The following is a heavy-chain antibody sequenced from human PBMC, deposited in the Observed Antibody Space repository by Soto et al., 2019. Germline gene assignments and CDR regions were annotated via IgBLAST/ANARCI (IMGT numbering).Heavy chain of an antibody. CDR3: ARDDDGRSILNL. Sequence: ASVKVSCKASGYTSTSYGISWVRQAPGQGLEWMGWISVYNGNTNYAQKLQGRVTMTTDTSTSTAYMELRSLRSDDTAVFYCARDDDGRSILNLWGQGTLVTVSS. D-gene: IGHD3-3*02. J-gene: IGHJ4*02. CDR2: ISVYNGNT. V-gene: IGHV1-18*01. CDR1: GYTSTSYG.